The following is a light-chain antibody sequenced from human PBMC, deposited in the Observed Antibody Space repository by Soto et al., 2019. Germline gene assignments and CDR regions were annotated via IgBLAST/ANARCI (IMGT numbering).Light chain of an antibody. CDR3: QQYAGSPST. Sequence: EIVLTQSPGTLSLSPGERATLSCRASQTVTSNYLAWYQRTPGQAPRLLIYGASSRATDIPDRFCGSGSGTDFTLTITRLEPEDFAVYFCQQYAGSPSTFGQGTKVEIK. CDR2: GAS. J-gene: IGKJ1*01. CDR1: QTVTSNY. V-gene: IGKV3-20*01.